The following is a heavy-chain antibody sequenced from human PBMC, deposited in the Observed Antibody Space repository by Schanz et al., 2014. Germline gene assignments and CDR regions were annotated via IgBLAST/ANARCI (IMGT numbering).Heavy chain of an antibody. Sequence: QVQLVQSGAEVKKPGATVKVSCKASGYIFINSGISWVRQAPGQRLEWMGWINTGSGDTKYSQNFQGRVTITRDTSTNTAYMELRSLRSDDTAVYYCAKAEYDILTDSYSRLDPWGQGTLVTVSS. CDR1: GYIFINSG. CDR3: AKAEYDILTDSYSRLDP. D-gene: IGHD3-9*01. CDR2: INTGSGDT. V-gene: IGHV1-18*01. J-gene: IGHJ5*02.